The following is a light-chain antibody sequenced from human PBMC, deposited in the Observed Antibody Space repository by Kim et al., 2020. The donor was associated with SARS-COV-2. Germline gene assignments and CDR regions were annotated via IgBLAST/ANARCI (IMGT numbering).Light chain of an antibody. CDR3: QQRRSWPLT. J-gene: IGKJ4*01. CDR2: DAS. CDR1: QCVSSY. Sequence: PGERATLSSRASQCVSSYFAWYQQKPGQAPRRLIFDASNRATGIPARFSGSGSETDFTLTIISLEPEEFAVYYCQQRRSWPLTFGGGTKVDIK. V-gene: IGKV3-11*01.